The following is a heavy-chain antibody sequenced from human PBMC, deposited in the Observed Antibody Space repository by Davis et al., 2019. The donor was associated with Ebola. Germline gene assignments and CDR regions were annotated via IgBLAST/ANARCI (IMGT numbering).Heavy chain of an antibody. V-gene: IGHV1-46*01. Sequence: AASVKVSCMASGYTFTSYYMHWVRQAPGQGLEWMGIINPSGGSTSYAQKFQGRVTMTRDTSTSTVYMELSSLRSEDTAVYYCARGASYYDFWSGYYSWFDPWGQGTLVTVSS. CDR1: GYTFTSYY. CDR2: INPSGGST. J-gene: IGHJ5*02. CDR3: ARGASYYDFWSGYYSWFDP. D-gene: IGHD3-3*01.